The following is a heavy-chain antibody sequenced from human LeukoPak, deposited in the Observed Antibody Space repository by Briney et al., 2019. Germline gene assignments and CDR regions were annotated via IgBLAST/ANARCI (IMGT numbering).Heavy chain of an antibody. V-gene: IGHV1-69*01. CDR3: ARDGDGYTIFDY. CDR1: GGTFSSYA. D-gene: IGHD5-24*01. J-gene: IGHJ4*02. CDR2: IIPIFGTA. Sequence: SVKVSCKASGGTFSSYAISWVRQAPGQGLECMGGIIPIFGTANYAQKFQGRVTITADESTSTAYMELSSLRSEDTAVYYCARDGDGYTIFDYWGQGTLVTVSS.